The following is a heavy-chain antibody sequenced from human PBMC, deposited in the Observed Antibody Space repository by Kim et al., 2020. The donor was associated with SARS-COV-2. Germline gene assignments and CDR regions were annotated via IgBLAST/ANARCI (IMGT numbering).Heavy chain of an antibody. CDR3: ARGASGTTPYYFDS. Sequence: SETLSLTCAVSGDSISSYNYWSWVRQPPGKGLEWIADIYYTGSTNYNPSLKSRVTISVDKSKNQFSLSLTSVTAADTAVYFCARGASGTTPYYFDSWGQG. CDR2: IYYTGST. V-gene: IGHV4-4*02. J-gene: IGHJ4*02. CDR1: GDSISSYNY. D-gene: IGHD1-7*01.